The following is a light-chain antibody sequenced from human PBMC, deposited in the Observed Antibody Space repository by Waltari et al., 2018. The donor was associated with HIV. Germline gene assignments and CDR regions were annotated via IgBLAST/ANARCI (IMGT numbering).Light chain of an antibody. CDR1: QDISRW. Sequence: DIQMTQSPGTLSASRVYKSTITCRASQDISRWLAWYKQKLGKTPKLLISKASHLESGVPSRFSGSGSATEFTLTITTLQPSDFATYYCQQYNNYSRTFGQGTNVEI. CDR2: KAS. J-gene: IGKJ1*01. CDR3: QQYNNYSRT. V-gene: IGKV1-5*03.